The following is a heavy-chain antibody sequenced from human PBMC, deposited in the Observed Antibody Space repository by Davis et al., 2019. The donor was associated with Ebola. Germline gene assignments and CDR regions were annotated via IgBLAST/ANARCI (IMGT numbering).Heavy chain of an antibody. CDR2: ISGSSSTI. V-gene: IGHV3-48*01. CDR1: GFTFSRYS. J-gene: IGHJ4*02. Sequence: GESLKISCAASGFTFSRYSVTWVRQAPGKGLEWASYISGSSSTIYYADSVKGRFTISRDNSKNTLYLQMNSLRPEDTAVYYCARANMVTTFASLPLSTPVDYWGQGTLVTVSS. D-gene: IGHD4-17*01. CDR3: ARANMVTTFASLPLSTPVDY.